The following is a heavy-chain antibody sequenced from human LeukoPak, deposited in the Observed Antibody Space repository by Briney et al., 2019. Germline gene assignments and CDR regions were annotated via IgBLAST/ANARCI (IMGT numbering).Heavy chain of an antibody. J-gene: IGHJ2*01. CDR3: ARRRTNWYFDL. Sequence: SETLSLTCTVSGGSISSYYWGWIRQPPGKGLEWIGSIYYSGSTYYNPSLKSRVTISVDTSKNQFSLKLSSVTAADTAVYYCARRRTNWYFDLWGRGTLVTVSS. CDR1: GGSISSYY. D-gene: IGHD2-2*01. V-gene: IGHV4-39*01. CDR2: IYYSGST.